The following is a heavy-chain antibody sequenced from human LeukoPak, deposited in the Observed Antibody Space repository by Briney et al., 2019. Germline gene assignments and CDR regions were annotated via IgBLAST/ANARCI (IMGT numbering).Heavy chain of an antibody. CDR3: AYSSSWYGAASDY. CDR1: GFTFSSYW. D-gene: IGHD6-13*01. CDR2: IEQDGSEK. Sequence: GGSLRLSCAASGFTFSSYWMSWVRQAPGKGLEWVANIEQDGSEKYYVDSVKGRFTISRDNAKNSLYLQMNSLRAEDTAVYYCAYSSSWYGAASDYWGQGTLVTVSS. V-gene: IGHV3-7*01. J-gene: IGHJ4*02.